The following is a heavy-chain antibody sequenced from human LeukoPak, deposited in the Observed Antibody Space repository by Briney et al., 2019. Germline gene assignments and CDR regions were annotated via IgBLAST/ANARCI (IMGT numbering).Heavy chain of an antibody. CDR3: ARGRAEYYDFWSGYSFRGGYYYMDV. CDR1: GFTVSSNY. D-gene: IGHD3-3*01. CDR2: IYSGGST. V-gene: IGHV3-53*01. J-gene: IGHJ6*03. Sequence: GGSLRLSCAASGFTVSSNYMSWVRQAPGKGLEWVSVIYSGGSTNYADSVKGRFTISRDNSKNTLYLQMNSLRAEDTAVYYCARGRAEYYDFWSGYSFRGGYYYMDVWGKGTTVTVSS.